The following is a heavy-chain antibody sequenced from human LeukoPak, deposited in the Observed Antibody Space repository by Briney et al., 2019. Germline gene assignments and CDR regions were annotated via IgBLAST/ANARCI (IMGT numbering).Heavy chain of an antibody. D-gene: IGHD3-22*01. CDR2: ISSSSSTR. CDR3: AKDPFLSPSSGGLYYFDY. Sequence: GGSLRLSCAASEFTFSSYSMNWVRQAPGKGLERVSYISSSSSTRYYADSVKGRFTISRDNSKNTLYLQMNSLRAEDTAVYYCAKDPFLSPSSGGLYYFDYWGQGTLVTVSS. J-gene: IGHJ4*02. CDR1: EFTFSSYS. V-gene: IGHV3-48*01.